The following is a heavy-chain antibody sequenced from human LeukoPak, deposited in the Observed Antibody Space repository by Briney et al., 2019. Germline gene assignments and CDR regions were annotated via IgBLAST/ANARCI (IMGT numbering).Heavy chain of an antibody. J-gene: IGHJ6*03. CDR2: SKSKTEGGTT. Sequence: GGSLRLSCAASGFTFSNAWMSWVRQAPGKGLEWVGRSKSKTEGGTTDYAAPVKGRFTISRDDSKNTLYLQMNSLKTEDTAVYYCTTVYCSSTSCYRYVDVWGKGTTVTVSS. V-gene: IGHV3-15*01. D-gene: IGHD2-2*02. CDR3: TTVYCSSTSCYRYVDV. CDR1: GFTFSNAW.